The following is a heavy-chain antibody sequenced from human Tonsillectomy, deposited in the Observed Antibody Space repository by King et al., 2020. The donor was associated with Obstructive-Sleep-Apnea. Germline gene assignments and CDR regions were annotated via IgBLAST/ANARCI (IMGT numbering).Heavy chain of an antibody. J-gene: IGHJ5*02. CDR3: ARAFWSGHMWFDP. Sequence: QLQESGPGLVKPSETLSLTCNVSGGSISSSSYYWGWIRQPPGKGLEWIASIYYSGSTYYNPSLKSRVTMSVDTSKNQFSLKLSPVTAADTAVYYCARAFWSGHMWFDPWGQGTLVTVSS. CDR2: IYYSGST. CDR1: GGSISSSSYY. V-gene: IGHV4-39*07. D-gene: IGHD3-3*01.